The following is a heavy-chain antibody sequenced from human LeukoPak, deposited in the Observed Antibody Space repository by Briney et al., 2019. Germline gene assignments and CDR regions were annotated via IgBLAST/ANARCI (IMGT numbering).Heavy chain of an antibody. CDR3: AKESTC. V-gene: IGHV3-30*18. J-gene: IGHJ4*02. Sequence: GGSLRLSCAASGFTFSSYGMHWVRQAPGKGLEWVAVISYDGSNKYYADSVKGRFTISRDNSKNTLYLQMNSLRAEDTAVYYCAKESTCWGQGTLVTVSS. D-gene: IGHD2-2*01. CDR2: ISYDGSNK. CDR1: GFTFSSYG.